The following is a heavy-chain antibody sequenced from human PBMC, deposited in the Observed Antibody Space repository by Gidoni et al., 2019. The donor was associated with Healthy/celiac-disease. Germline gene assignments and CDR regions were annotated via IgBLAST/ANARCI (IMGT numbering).Heavy chain of an antibody. CDR2: INPNSGGT. CDR1: GSPFPGSY. Sequence: QVQLVQSGAEVNKPGASVKVSCKASGSPFPGSYMPWVRQAPGQGLEWMGWINPNSGGTNYAQKFQGRVTMTRDTSISTAYMELSRLRSDDTAVYYCARAIGYCTNGVCSPDAFDIWGQGTMVTVSS. J-gene: IGHJ3*02. D-gene: IGHD2-8*01. V-gene: IGHV1-2*02. CDR3: ARAIGYCTNGVCSPDAFDI.